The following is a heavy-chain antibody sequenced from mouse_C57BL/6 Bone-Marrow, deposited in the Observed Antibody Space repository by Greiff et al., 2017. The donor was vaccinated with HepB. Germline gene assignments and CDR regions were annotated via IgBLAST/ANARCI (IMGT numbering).Heavy chain of an antibody. CDR3: AKNTPDWYFDV. Sequence: VMLVESGPGLVQPSQSLSITCTVSGFSLTSYGVHWVRQPPGKGLEWLGVIWSGGSTDYNAAFISRLSISKDNSKSQVFFKMNSLQADDTAIYYCAKNTPDWYFDVWGTGTTVTVSS. V-gene: IGHV2-4*01. J-gene: IGHJ1*03. CDR2: IWSGGST. CDR1: GFSLTSYG.